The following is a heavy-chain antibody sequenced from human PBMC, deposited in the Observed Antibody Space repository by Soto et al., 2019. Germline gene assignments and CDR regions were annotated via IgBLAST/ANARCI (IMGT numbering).Heavy chain of an antibody. CDR3: ARFRLDYGDHVFEDAFDL. Sequence: QVQLQESGPGLVKPSQTLSLTCSVSGGSVTSGDYYWGWVRHPPGKGLEWIGYISASGSTYFNPSLKRRLTISVDMSNKQFSLRLSCVTSADTAVYYCARFRLDYGDHVFEDAFDLWGRGTMVSVSS. CDR1: GGSVTSGDYY. V-gene: IGHV4-31*03. CDR2: ISASGST. J-gene: IGHJ3*01. D-gene: IGHD4-17*01.